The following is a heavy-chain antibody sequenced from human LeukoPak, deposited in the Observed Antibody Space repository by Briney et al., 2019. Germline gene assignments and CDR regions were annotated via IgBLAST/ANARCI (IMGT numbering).Heavy chain of an antibody. CDR1: GGSFGGYY. CDR2: INHSGST. Sequence: SETLSLTCAVYGGSFGGYYWSWIRQPPGKGLEWIGEINHSGSTNYNPSLKSRVTISVDTSKNQFSLKLSSVTAAGTAVYYCAREVPYIMITFGGVRYYMDVWGKGTTVTVSS. V-gene: IGHV4-34*01. D-gene: IGHD3-16*01. CDR3: AREVPYIMITFGGVRYYMDV. J-gene: IGHJ6*03.